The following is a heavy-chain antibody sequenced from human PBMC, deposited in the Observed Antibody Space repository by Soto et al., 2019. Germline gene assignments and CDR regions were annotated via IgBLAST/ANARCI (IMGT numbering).Heavy chain of an antibody. D-gene: IGHD3-10*01. CDR1: GGSISSSNYY. J-gene: IGHJ4*02. CDR2: IFYSGST. Sequence: SETLSLTCTVSGGSISSSNYYWGWIRQPPGKGLEWIGTIFYSGSTYYNPSLKSRVTISVDTSKNQFSLKLSSVTAADTAVYYCERLVADYYGPGDYWGQGTLVTVSS. CDR3: ERLVADYYGPGDY. V-gene: IGHV4-39*01.